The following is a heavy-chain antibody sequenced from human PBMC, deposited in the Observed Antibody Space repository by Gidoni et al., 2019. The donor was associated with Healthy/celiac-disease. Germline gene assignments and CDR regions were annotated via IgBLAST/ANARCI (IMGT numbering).Heavy chain of an antibody. CDR2: IDPSDSYT. D-gene: IGHD3-10*01. Sequence: EVQLVQSGAEVKKPGESLRISCKGSGYSFTSYWISWVRQMPGKGLEWMGRIDPSDSYTNYSPSFQGNVTISADKSISTAYLQWSSLKASDTAMYYCARHGALLWFGELLGMDVWGQGTTVTVSS. J-gene: IGHJ6*02. CDR3: ARHGALLWFGELLGMDV. V-gene: IGHV5-10-1*01. CDR1: GYSFTSYW.